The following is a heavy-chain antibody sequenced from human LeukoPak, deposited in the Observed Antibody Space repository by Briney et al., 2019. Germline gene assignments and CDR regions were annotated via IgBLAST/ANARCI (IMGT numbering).Heavy chain of an antibody. V-gene: IGHV4-39*07. Sequence: KPSETLSLTCTVSGGSISSSSYYWGWIRQPPGKGLEWIGSIYYSGSTYYNPSLKSRVTISVDTSKNQFSLKLSSVTAADTAVYYCARGYGSGSYRGSFDPWGQGTLVTVSS. CDR1: GGSISSSSYY. D-gene: IGHD3-10*01. CDR2: IYYSGST. CDR3: ARGYGSGSYRGSFDP. J-gene: IGHJ5*02.